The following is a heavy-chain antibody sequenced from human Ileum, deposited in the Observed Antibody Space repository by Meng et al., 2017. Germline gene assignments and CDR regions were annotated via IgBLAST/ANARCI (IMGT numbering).Heavy chain of an antibody. J-gene: IGHJ4*02. CDR1: GDRVSSPTAA. D-gene: IGHD6-19*01. V-gene: IGHV6-1*01. CDR3: ARENSGWFF. Sequence: VLMQQSGPGLVKPSTPLFLTCVISGDRVSSPTAAWNWFRQSPSRGLEWLGRTYYRSKWYYEYAVSVKSRISVNPDTSKNQFSLQLNSVTPEDTAVYFCARENSGWFFWGQGALVTVSS. CDR2: TYYRSKWYY.